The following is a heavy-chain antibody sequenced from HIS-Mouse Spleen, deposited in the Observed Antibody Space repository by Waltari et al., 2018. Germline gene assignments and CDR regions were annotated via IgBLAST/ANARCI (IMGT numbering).Heavy chain of an antibody. J-gene: IGHJ4*02. V-gene: IGHV4-34*01. D-gene: IGHD6-13*01. CDR1: GGSFSGYY. Sequence: QVQLQQWGAGRLKPSETLSLTCAVYGGSFSGYYWSWIRQPQGKGLEWIGEINHSGSTNYNPSLKSRVTISVDTSKNQFSLKLSSVTAADTAVYYCARGLQYSSSWLYYFDYWGQGTLVTVSS. CDR3: ARGLQYSSSWLYYFDY. CDR2: INHSGST.